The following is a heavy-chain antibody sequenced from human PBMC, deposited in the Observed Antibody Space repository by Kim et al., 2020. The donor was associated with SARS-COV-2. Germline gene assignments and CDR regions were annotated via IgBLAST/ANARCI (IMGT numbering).Heavy chain of an antibody. CDR1: GGSISSSSYY. J-gene: IGHJ6*02. V-gene: IGHV4-39*07. CDR2: IYYSGST. Sequence: SETLSLTCTVSGGSISSSSYYWGWIRQPPGKGLEWIGSIYYSGSTYYNPSLKSRVTISVDTSKNQFSLKLSSVTAADTAVYYCARVKGSGSYYNHYYYGMDVWGQGTTVTVSS. D-gene: IGHD3-10*01. CDR3: ARVKGSGSYYNHYYYGMDV.